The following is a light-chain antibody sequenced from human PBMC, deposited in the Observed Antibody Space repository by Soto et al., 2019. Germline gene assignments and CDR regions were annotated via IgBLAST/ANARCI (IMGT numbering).Light chain of an antibody. J-gene: IGKJ2*01. CDR2: GAS. CDR1: QSVSSSY. Sequence: EIVLTQSPGTLSLSPGERATLSCRASQSVSSSYLAWYQQKPGQAPRLLIYGASSRATGIPDRFSGSGSGTDFNLTISRLEPEDFAVYYCLPYVSSPPYTFGQGTKLEIK. V-gene: IGKV3-20*01. CDR3: LPYVSSPPYT.